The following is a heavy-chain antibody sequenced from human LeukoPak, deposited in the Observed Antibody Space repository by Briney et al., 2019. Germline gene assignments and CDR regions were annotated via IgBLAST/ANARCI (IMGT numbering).Heavy chain of an antibody. CDR3: ARRRREDSSSDSDNWFDP. J-gene: IGHJ5*02. CDR1: GASITSSY. V-gene: IGHV4-59*01. D-gene: IGHD1-26*01. Sequence: PSETLSLTCTVSGASITSSYWSWIRQPPGKGLEWIARMYYSGATMYNPSLQSRVTISLDTSKNQFSLKLSSVTAADTAVYYCARRRREDSSSDSDNWFDPWGRGTLVTVSS. CDR2: MYYSGAT.